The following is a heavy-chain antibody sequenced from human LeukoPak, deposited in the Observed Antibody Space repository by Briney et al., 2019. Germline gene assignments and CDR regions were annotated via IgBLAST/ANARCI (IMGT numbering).Heavy chain of an antibody. CDR2: IIPIFGTA. Sequence: SVKVSCKASGGTFSSYAISWVRQAPGQGLEWMGGIIPIFGTANYAQKFQGRVTITADESTSTAYMELSRLRSDDTAMYYCARSVGPSHFDSWGQGTLVTVSS. J-gene: IGHJ4*02. CDR3: ARSVGPSHFDS. V-gene: IGHV1-69*01. CDR1: GGTFSSYA. D-gene: IGHD1-26*01.